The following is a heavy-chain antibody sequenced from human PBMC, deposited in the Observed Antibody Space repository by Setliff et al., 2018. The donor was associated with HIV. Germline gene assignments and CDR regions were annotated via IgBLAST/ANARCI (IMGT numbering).Heavy chain of an antibody. Sequence: SETLSLTCTVYGGSINGYYWNWIRQSPGKGLEWIGEINHSGKTNYNPSLKSRITLSVDTSENQFALKLASVTAADTAVYYCARGFTIFGVGFSADPTGNWFDPWGQGTLVTVS. J-gene: IGHJ5*02. CDR3: ARGFTIFGVGFSADPTGNWFDP. D-gene: IGHD3-3*01. V-gene: IGHV4-34*01. CDR2: INHSGKT. CDR1: GGSINGYY.